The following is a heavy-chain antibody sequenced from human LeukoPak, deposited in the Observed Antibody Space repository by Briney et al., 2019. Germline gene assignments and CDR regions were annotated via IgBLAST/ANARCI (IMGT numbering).Heavy chain of an antibody. CDR3: ATGPELANRPTDFDY. CDR1: GGTFSSYA. Sequence: SVKVSCKASGGTFSSYAISWVRQAPGQGLEWMGGIIPIFGTANYAQKFQGRVTITTDESTSTAYMELSSLRSEDTAVYYCATGPELANRPTDFDYWGQGTLVTVSS. V-gene: IGHV1-69*05. CDR2: IIPIFGTA. J-gene: IGHJ4*02. D-gene: IGHD1-1*01.